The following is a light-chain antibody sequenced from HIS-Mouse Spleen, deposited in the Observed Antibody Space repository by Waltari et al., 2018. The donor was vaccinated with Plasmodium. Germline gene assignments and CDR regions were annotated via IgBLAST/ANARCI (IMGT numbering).Light chain of an antibody. V-gene: IGLV2-8*01. J-gene: IGLJ2*01. Sequence: QSALTQPPSASGSPGQSVTISCTGTSSDVGGYNSVPWYQQHPGKAPKLMIYEVSKRPSGVPDRFSGSKSGNTASLTVSGLQAEDEADYYCSSYAGSNNLGVFGGGTKLTVL. CDR2: EVS. CDR1: SSDVGGYNS. CDR3: SSYAGSNNLGV.